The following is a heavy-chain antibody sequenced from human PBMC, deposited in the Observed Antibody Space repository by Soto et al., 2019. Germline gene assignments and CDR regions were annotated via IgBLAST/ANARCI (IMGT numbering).Heavy chain of an antibody. CDR3: TRDASRDRSARGWFDP. J-gene: IGHJ5*02. V-gene: IGHV3-21*01. CDR1: GFTFRSFT. Sequence: GGSLRLSCAAPGFTFRSFTMNWVRQAPGKGLEWVSTISSNSAYIYYTDALRGRFTISRDNAKNPLHLQMNSLRAEDTAVYYCTRDASRDRSARGWFDPWGPGTLVTVSS. D-gene: IGHD6-25*01. CDR2: ISSNSAYI.